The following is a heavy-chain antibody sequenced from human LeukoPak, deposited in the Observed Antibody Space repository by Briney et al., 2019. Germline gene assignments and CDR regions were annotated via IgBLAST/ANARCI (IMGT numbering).Heavy chain of an antibody. Sequence: GRSLRPSCAASGFTFSSYSMNWVRQAPGKGLEWVSAISGSGGSTYYADSVKGRFTISRDNSKNTLYLQMNSLRAEDTAVYYCARYYGSGSYPDYWGQGTLVTVSS. CDR3: ARYYGSGSYPDY. CDR2: ISGSGGST. CDR1: GFTFSSYS. D-gene: IGHD3-10*01. J-gene: IGHJ4*02. V-gene: IGHV3-23*01.